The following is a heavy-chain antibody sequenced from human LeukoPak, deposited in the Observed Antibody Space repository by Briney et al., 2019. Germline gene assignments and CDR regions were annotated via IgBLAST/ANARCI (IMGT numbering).Heavy chain of an antibody. CDR2: ISAYNGNT. CDR3: ARETPVRFSRIGWFDP. D-gene: IGHD3-16*01. CDR1: GYTFTSYG. J-gene: IGHJ5*02. V-gene: IGHV1-18*01. Sequence: ASVKVSCKASGYTFTSYGISWVRQAPGQGLEWMGWISAYNGNTNYAQKLQGRVTMTTDTSTSTAYMELRSLRSDDTAVYYCARETPVRFSRIGWFDPWGQGTLVTVSS.